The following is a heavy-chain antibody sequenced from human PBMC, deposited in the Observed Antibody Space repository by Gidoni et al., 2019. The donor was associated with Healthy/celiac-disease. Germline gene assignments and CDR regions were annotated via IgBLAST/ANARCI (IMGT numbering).Heavy chain of an antibody. V-gene: IGHV3-23*01. CDR1: GLTFSSYA. CDR2: ISGSGGST. CDR3: AKDLKQQLIWEENNWFDP. J-gene: IGHJ5*02. Sequence: EVQLLESGGGLVQPGGSLRLYCAASGLTFSSYAMSWVRQAPGEGLEWVSAISGSGGSTYYADSVKGRFTISRDNSKNTLYLQMNSLRAEDTAVYYCAKDLKQQLIWEENNWFDPWGQGTLVTVSS. D-gene: IGHD6-13*01.